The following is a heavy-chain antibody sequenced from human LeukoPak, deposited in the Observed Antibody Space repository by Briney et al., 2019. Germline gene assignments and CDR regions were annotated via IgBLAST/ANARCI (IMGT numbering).Heavy chain of an antibody. CDR3: ARESSDDFWSGYSSLYYFDY. Sequence: PGGSLRLSCAASGFTFDDYGMSWVRQVPGKGLEWVSGINWNGGSTGYADSVKGRFTISRDNAKNSLYLQMNSLRAEDTALYYCARESSDDFWSGYSSLYYFDYWGQGTLVTVSP. CDR1: GFTFDDYG. J-gene: IGHJ4*02. V-gene: IGHV3-20*04. D-gene: IGHD3-3*01. CDR2: INWNGGST.